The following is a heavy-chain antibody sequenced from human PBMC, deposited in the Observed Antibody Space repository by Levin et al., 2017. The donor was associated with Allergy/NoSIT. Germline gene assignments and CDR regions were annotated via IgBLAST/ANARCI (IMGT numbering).Heavy chain of an antibody. Sequence: GGSLRLSCAASGFTFVDFAMHWVRQAPGKGPEWVSGIDTNGDYTIYADSVKGRFIISRDNARNALYLQMNSLRPEDTAFYYCTKRRTSGWPFDYWGQGTLVTVSS. D-gene: IGHD6-19*01. J-gene: IGHJ4*02. CDR3: TKRRTSGWPFDY. V-gene: IGHV3-9*01. CDR2: IDTNGDYT. CDR1: GFTFVDFA.